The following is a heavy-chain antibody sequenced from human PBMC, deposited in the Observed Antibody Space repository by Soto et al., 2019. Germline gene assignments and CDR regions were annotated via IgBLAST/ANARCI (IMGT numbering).Heavy chain of an antibody. CDR3: AKDHTYYYDSSGYYLDY. CDR1: GYTFTGYS. Sequence: ASVKVSCKASGYTFTGYSMHWVRQAPGQGLEWMGWINPSSGGTNYAQNFQGWVTMTRDTSISTAYMELSRLRSDDTAVYYCAKDHTYYYDSSGYYLDYWGQGTLVTVSS. D-gene: IGHD3-22*01. J-gene: IGHJ4*02. V-gene: IGHV1-2*04. CDR2: INPSSGGT.